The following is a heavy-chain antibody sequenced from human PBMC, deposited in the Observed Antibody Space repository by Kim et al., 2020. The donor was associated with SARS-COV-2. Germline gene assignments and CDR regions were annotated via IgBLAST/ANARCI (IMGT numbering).Heavy chain of an antibody. CDR1: GFTVSSNY. D-gene: IGHD3-16*01. Sequence: GGSLRLSCAASGFTVSSNYMSWVRQAPGKGLEWVSVIYSGGSTYYADSVKGRFTISRDNSKNTLCLQMNSLRAEDTAVYYCARAVLGGVVDFWGQGTLVTVSS. CDR3: ARAVLGGVVDF. J-gene: IGHJ4*02. V-gene: IGHV3-53*01. CDR2: IYSGGST.